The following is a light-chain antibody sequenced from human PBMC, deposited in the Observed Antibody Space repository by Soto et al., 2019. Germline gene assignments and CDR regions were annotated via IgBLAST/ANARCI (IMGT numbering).Light chain of an antibody. CDR2: AAS. J-gene: IGKJ5*01. CDR3: QQRSNWPVT. Sequence: EIVLTQSPGTLSLSPGERATLSCRASQSVSSSYLAWYQQKPGQAPRLLIYAASDRATGIPGRFSGSGSGTDFTLIISSLEPEDFAVYYCQQRSNWPVTFGQGTRLEIK. CDR1: QSVSSSY. V-gene: IGKV3D-20*02.